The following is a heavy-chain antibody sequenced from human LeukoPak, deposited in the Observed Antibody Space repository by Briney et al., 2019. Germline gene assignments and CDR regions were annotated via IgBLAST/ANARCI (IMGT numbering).Heavy chain of an antibody. D-gene: IGHD2-2*02. CDR2: IYTSGST. J-gene: IGHJ6*03. CDR1: GGSISSYY. V-gene: IGHV4-4*07. CDR3: ARESIVVVPAAIVYYYYMDV. Sequence: SETLSLTCTVSGGSISSYYWSWIRQPAGKGLEWIGRIYTSGSTNYNPSLKSRVTMSVDTSKNQFSLKLSSVTAADTAVYYCARESIVVVPAAIVYYYYMDVWGKGTTVTVSS.